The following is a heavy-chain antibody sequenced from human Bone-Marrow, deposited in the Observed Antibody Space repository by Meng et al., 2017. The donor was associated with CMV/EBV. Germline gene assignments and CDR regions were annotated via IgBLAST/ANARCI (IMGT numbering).Heavy chain of an antibody. Sequence: GESLKISCVASGFTFSNARMSWVRQAPGKGLEWVANIKQDGSEKYYVDSVKGRFTISRDNAKNSLYLQMNSLRAEDTAVYYCARDGGDRAKKPNYGMDVWGQGTTVTVSS. V-gene: IGHV3-7*01. CDR3: ARDGGDRAKKPNYGMDV. CDR2: IKQDGSEK. CDR1: GFTFSNAR. J-gene: IGHJ6*02. D-gene: IGHD3-10*01.